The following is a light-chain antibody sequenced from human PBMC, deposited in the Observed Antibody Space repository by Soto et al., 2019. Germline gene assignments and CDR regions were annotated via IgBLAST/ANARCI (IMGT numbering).Light chain of an antibody. J-gene: IGKJ1*01. CDR3: QQGYNFPRA. V-gene: IGKV1-12*01. CDR1: QPISSW. CDR2: PAS. Sequence: DIQMTQSPSSISASVGDRVTITCRASQPISSWLAWYQQVPGQAPYLLIYPASTLQSGVPPRFSGSGSGTDFTLTINSLQPEDFATYYCQQGYNFPRAFGQGTRVEI.